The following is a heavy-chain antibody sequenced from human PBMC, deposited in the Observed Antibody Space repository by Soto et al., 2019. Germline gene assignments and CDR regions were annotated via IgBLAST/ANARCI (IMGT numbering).Heavy chain of an antibody. CDR3: AKDGSLGLWASGGWFDP. CDR1: GFTFDDYT. D-gene: IGHD5-18*01. CDR2: ISWDGGST. J-gene: IGHJ5*02. V-gene: IGHV3-43*01. Sequence: GGSLRLSCAASGFTFDDYTMHWVRQAPGKGLEWVSLISWDGGSTYYAGSVKGRFTISRDNSKNSLYLQMNSLRTEDTALYYCAKDGSLGLWASGGWFDPWCQGTLVTVS.